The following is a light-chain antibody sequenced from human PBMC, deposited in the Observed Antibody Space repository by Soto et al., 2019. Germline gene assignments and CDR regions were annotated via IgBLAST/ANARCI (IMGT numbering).Light chain of an antibody. CDR3: QHRMNWPLT. Sequence: EILLTQSPDTLSLSPGERATLSCRASQSVNSNYLAWYQQKSGQAPRLLIYGASNRATGIPDRFSGSGSGTDFTLTIRSLEPEDFAVYYCQHRMNWPLTFGQGTRLEIK. V-gene: IGKV3D-20*02. CDR1: QSVNSNY. J-gene: IGKJ5*01. CDR2: GAS.